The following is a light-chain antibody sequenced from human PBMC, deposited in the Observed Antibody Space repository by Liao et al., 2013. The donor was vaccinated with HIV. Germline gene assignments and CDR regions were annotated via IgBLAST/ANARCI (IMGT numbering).Light chain of an antibody. J-gene: IGLJ2*01. CDR3: QAWDGNTAI. CDR2: QDD. CDR1: KLGDKY. V-gene: IGLV3-1*01. Sequence: SYELIQPPSVSVSPGQTASITCSGDKLGDKYASWYQQKPGQSPVLVLFQDDKRPSGIPERFAGSNSGNTATLTISGTQPTDEADYYCQAWDGNTAIFGGGTKLTVL.